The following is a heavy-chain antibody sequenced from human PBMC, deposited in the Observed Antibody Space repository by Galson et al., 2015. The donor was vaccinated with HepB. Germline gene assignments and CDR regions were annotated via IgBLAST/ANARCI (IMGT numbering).Heavy chain of an antibody. CDR1: GFTFSDYY. Sequence: SLRLSCAASGFTFSDYYMSWIRQAPGKGLEWVSYISSSGSTIYYADSVKGRFTISRDNAKNSLYLQMNSLRAEDTAVYYCARDGYSYGYEPRGLDSPVGFDYWGQGTLVTVSS. D-gene: IGHD5-18*01. CDR3: ARDGYSYGYEPRGLDSPVGFDY. J-gene: IGHJ4*02. CDR2: ISSSGSTI. V-gene: IGHV3-11*01.